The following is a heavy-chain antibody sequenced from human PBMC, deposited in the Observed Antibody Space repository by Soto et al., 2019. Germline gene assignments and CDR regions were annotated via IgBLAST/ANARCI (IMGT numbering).Heavy chain of an antibody. J-gene: IGHJ3*02. D-gene: IGHD1-26*01. V-gene: IGHV1-8*01. Sequence: ASVKVSCKASGYTFTSYDINWVRQATGQGLEWMGWMNPNSGNTGYAQKFQGRVTMTRNTSISTAYMELSSLRSGDTAVYYCASGGATERRDAFDIWGQGTMVTVSS. CDR3: ASGGATERRDAFDI. CDR2: MNPNSGNT. CDR1: GYTFTSYD.